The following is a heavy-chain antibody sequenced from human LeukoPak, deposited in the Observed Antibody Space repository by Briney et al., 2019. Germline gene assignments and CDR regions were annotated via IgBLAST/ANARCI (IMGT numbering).Heavy chain of an antibody. CDR3: ARHVHSYGALSSWFDP. Sequence: GESLKISCKGSGYSFTSYWIGWVRQMPGKGLEWMGIIYPGDSDIRYSPSFQGQVTISADKSISTAYLQWSSLKASDTAMYYCARHVHSYGALSSWFDPWGQGTLVTVSS. D-gene: IGHD5-18*01. J-gene: IGHJ5*02. V-gene: IGHV5-51*01. CDR1: GYSFTSYW. CDR2: IYPGDSDI.